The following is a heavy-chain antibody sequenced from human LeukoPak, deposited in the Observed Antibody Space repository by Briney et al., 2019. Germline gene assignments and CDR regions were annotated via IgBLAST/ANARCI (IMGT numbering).Heavy chain of an antibody. CDR3: AKDLTVVVPAAFGGFDY. D-gene: IGHD2-2*01. Sequence: GGSLRLSCAASGFTFSSYAMSWVRQAPGKGLEWVSAVSGSGGSTYYADSVKGRFTISRDNSKNTLYLQMNSLRAEDTAVYYCAKDLTVVVPAAFGGFDYWGQGTLVTVSS. J-gene: IGHJ4*02. V-gene: IGHV3-23*01. CDR1: GFTFSSYA. CDR2: VSGSGGST.